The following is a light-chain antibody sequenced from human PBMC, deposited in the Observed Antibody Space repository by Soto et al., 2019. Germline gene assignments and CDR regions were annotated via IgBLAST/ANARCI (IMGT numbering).Light chain of an antibody. CDR3: QHYSSNSGT. Sequence: DIQITHSPSTLSASVGDRVTITCRASQRMSGFLAWYQQKPGKAPQLLISDASSLESGVPSRFSGGGSGTALTLTISSLQPEDFATYYCQHYSSNSGTFGPGTKV. CDR2: DAS. V-gene: IGKV1-5*01. CDR1: QRMSGF. J-gene: IGKJ1*01.